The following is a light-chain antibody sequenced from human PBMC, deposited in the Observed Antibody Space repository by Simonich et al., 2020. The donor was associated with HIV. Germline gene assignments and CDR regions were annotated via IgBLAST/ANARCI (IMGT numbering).Light chain of an antibody. J-gene: IGKJ4*01. CDR1: QSISSW. CDR2: KAS. CDR3: QQYNSYSST. Sequence: DIQMTQSPSTLSASVGARVTITCRASQSISSWLAWYQQKPGKDPKLLIYKASSLESGVPSRFSGSGSGTEFTLTISSLQPDDFATYYCQQYNSYSSTFGGGTKVEIK. V-gene: IGKV1-5*03.